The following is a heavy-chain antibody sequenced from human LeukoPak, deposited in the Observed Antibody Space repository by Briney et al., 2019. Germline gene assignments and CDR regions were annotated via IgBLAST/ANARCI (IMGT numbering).Heavy chain of an antibody. J-gene: IGHJ6*03. CDR2: IKSKTDGGTT. CDR1: GFTFSNAW. D-gene: IGHD2-15*01. V-gene: IGHV3-15*01. CDR3: TTDHRCCGYYYYMDV. Sequence: GGSLRLSCAASGFTFSNAWMSWVRQAPGKGLEWVGRIKSKTDGGTTDYAAPVKGRFTISRDDSKSTLYLQMNSLKTEDTAVYYCTTDHRCCGYYYYMDVWGKGTTVTVSS.